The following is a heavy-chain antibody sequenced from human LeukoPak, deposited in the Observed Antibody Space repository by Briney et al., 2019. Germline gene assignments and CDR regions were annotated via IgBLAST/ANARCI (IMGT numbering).Heavy chain of an antibody. Sequence: QSGGSLRLSCAASGFTFSSYGMSWVRQAPGKGLEWVSAISGSGGSTYYADSVKGRFAISRDNSKNTLYLQMNSLRAEDTAVYYCAKAGGCSGGSCYSQPLDYWGQGTLVTVSS. D-gene: IGHD2-15*01. CDR1: GFTFSSYG. CDR3: AKAGGCSGGSCYSQPLDY. CDR2: ISGSGGST. J-gene: IGHJ4*02. V-gene: IGHV3-23*01.